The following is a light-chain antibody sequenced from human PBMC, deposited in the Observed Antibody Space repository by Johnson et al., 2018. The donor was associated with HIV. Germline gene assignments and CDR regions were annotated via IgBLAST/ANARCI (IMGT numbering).Light chain of an antibody. CDR2: DNN. V-gene: IGLV1-51*01. J-gene: IGLJ1*01. CDR1: SSNIGKNY. CDR3: GTWDSSLSADV. Sequence: QSVLTQPPSVSAAPGQKVTISCSGSSSNIGKNYVSWYQQLPGTAPKLLIYDNNKRPSGIPDRFSGSKSATSATLGITGLQTGDEADYYCGTWDSSLSADVFGTGTKVTVL.